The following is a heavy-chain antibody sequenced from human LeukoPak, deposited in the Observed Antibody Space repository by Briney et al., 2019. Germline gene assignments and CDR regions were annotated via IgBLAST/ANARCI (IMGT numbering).Heavy chain of an antibody. D-gene: IGHD2-2*01. Sequence: PGGSLRLSCAASGFTFSSYSMNWVRQAPGKGLEWVSSISGSSSYIYYADSVKGRFTISRDNSKNTLYLQMNSLRAEDTAKYYCAKYSQLLSGYYFDFWGQGTLVTVSS. J-gene: IGHJ4*02. CDR2: ISGSSSYI. CDR3: AKYSQLLSGYYFDF. CDR1: GFTFSSYS. V-gene: IGHV3-21*04.